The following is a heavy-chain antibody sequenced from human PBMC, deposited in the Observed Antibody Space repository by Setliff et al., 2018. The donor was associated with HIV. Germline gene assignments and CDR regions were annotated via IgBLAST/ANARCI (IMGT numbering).Heavy chain of an antibody. CDR3: ARAPCAGGTCYAWFDP. CDR2: VYSTGSG. CDR1: GVSIKGYY. Sequence: NPSETLSLTCTVSGVSIKGYYWTWIRQPAGKGLECIGRVYSTGSGNYNPSLKSRVTMSVDMSTNRFSLRLSSVTAADTAVYYCARAPCAGGTCYAWFDPWGQGTLVTVSS. J-gene: IGHJ5*02. V-gene: IGHV4-4*07. D-gene: IGHD2-15*01.